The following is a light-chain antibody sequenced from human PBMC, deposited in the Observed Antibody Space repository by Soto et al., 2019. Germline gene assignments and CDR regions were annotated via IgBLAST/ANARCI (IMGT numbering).Light chain of an antibody. V-gene: IGLV2-8*01. Sequence: QSVLTQPPSASGSPGQSVTISCTGTSSDVGGYNYVSWYQQHPGKAPKLMIYEVSKRPSGVPDRFSGSKSGNTASLTVSGLQVEDEADYYCQSSDSRLSGSDVFGTGTKVTVL. CDR3: QSSDSRLSGSDV. CDR1: SSDVGGYNY. J-gene: IGLJ1*01. CDR2: EVS.